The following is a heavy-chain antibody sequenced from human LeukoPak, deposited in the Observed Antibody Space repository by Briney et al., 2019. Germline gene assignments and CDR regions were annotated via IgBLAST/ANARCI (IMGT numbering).Heavy chain of an antibody. CDR2: INPSGGST. D-gene: IGHD1-26*01. J-gene: IGHJ5*02. V-gene: IGHV1-46*01. CDR3: ARDQGSGLTQGWFDP. CDR1: GYTFTSYY. Sequence: GASVTVSCKASGYTFTSYYMHWVRQAPGQGLEWMGIINPSGGSTSYAQKFQGRVTMTRDMSTSTVYMELSSLRSEDTAVYYCARDQGSGLTQGWFDPWGQGTLVTVSS.